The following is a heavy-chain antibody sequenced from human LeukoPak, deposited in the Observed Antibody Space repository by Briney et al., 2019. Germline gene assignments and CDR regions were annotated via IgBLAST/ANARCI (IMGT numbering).Heavy chain of an antibody. CDR3: ASFLDNGPKYYFDF. J-gene: IGHJ4*02. D-gene: IGHD2-8*01. Sequence: SETLTLTCNVSGGTISTKNNNWVWHRQAQGRELEWIGTVFYTKSTYDHPSLRSRITISVNTYNNQFSLKLNSMTAADTAIYYCASFLDNGPKYYFDFWGQGILVSVSA. CDR2: VFYTKST. CDR1: GGTISTKNNN. V-gene: IGHV4-39*01.